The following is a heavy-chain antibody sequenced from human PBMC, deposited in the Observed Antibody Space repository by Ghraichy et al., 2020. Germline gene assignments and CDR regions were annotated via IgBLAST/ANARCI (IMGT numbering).Heavy chain of an antibody. Sequence: SETLSLTCAVYGGSFSGYYWSWIRQPPGKGLEWIGEINHSGSTNQNPSLKSRVTISVDTSKNQFSLRLSSVTAADTAVYYCARSGDYDFWNGYYGNWLDPWGQGTLVTVSS. CDR1: GGSFSGYY. J-gene: IGHJ5*02. V-gene: IGHV4-34*01. CDR3: ARSGDYDFWNGYYGNWLDP. CDR2: INHSGST. D-gene: IGHD3-3*01.